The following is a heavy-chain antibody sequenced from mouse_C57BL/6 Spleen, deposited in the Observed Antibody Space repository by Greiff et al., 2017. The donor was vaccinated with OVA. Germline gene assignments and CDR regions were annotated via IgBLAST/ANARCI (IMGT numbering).Heavy chain of an antibody. J-gene: IGHJ2*01. CDR1: GYSFTGYY. Sequence: VQLQQSGPELVKPGASVKISCKASGYSFTGYYMNWVKQSPEKSLEWIGEINPSTGGTTYNQKFKAKATLTVDKSSSTAYMQLKSLTSEDSAVYYCARLGVIDGTYFDYWGQGTTLTVSS. CDR3: ARLGVIDGTYFDY. CDR2: INPSTGGT. V-gene: IGHV1-42*01. D-gene: IGHD2-3*01.